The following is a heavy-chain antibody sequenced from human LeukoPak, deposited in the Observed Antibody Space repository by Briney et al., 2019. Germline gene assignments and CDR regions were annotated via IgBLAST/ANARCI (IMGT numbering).Heavy chain of an antibody. J-gene: IGHJ4*02. CDR1: GFTFSSYS. V-gene: IGHV3-48*04. CDR3: ARDYCSGGSCYVGWYY. Sequence: GGSLRLSCAASGFTFSSYSMNWVRQAPGKGLEWVPYISSSSSTIYYADSVKGRFTISRDNAKNSLYLQMNSLRAEDTAVYYCARDYCSGGSCYVGWYYWGQGTLVTVSS. D-gene: IGHD2-15*01. CDR2: ISSSSSTI.